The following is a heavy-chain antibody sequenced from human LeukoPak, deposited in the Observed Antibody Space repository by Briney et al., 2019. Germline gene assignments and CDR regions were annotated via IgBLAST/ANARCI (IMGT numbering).Heavy chain of an antibody. CDR3: ARDQGVYDSSGYYYGVWFDP. D-gene: IGHD3-22*01. CDR1: GGSFSGYY. J-gene: IGHJ5*02. Sequence: SETLSLTCAVYGGSFSGYYWSWIRQPPGKGLDWIGEINHSGSTNYNPSLKSRVTISVDTSKNQFSLKLSSVTAADTAVYYCARDQGVYDSSGYYYGVWFDPWGQGTLVTVSS. V-gene: IGHV4-34*01. CDR2: INHSGST.